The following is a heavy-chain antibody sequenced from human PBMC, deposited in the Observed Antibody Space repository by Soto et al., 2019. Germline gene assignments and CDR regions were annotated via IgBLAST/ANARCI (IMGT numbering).Heavy chain of an antibody. V-gene: IGHV3-33*05. Sequence: ESGGGVVQPGTSLRLSCVGAGFTFRSFVIHWARQAPGKGLEWVALTSYDGSNAYYGDSVKGRFTISRDNSKNTVDLQMDSLRVGDTALYYCARWGTTGGLDFWGQGTLVSVSS. CDR2: TSYDGSNA. CDR1: GFTFRSFV. CDR3: ARWGTTGGLDF. J-gene: IGHJ4*02. D-gene: IGHD3-16*01.